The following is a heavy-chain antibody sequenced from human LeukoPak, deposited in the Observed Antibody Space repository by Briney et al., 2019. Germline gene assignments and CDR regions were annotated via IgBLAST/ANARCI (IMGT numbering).Heavy chain of an antibody. CDR2: INGATGNT. V-gene: IGHV1-3*01. Sequence: ASVKLSCKASGYTFTSHALHWVRQAPGEGLEWMAWINGATGNTEYSQKFQARVTSTRDTSASTAYMELSSLRSEDTAVYYCARSIIIVPNTSYYYYYMDVWGQGTTVTVSS. CDR1: GYTFTSHA. J-gene: IGHJ6*02. D-gene: IGHD2/OR15-2a*01. CDR3: ARSIIIVPNTSYYYYYMDV.